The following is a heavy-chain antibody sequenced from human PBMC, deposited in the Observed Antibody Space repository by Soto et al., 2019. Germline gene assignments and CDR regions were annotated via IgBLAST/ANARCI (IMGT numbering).Heavy chain of an antibody. CDR1: GGSFSSSY. CDR3: ARGRRLRSPRIFDY. J-gene: IGHJ4*02. D-gene: IGHD4-17*01. V-gene: IGHV4-34*01. CDR2: INHSGST. Sequence: SETLSITCAVYGGSFSSSYWSWIGKSPGKGLEWIGEINHSGSTNYNPSLKSRVTISVATSKNQCSLKLSSVTAADTAVYYCARGRRLRSPRIFDYWGQGTLVTVSS.